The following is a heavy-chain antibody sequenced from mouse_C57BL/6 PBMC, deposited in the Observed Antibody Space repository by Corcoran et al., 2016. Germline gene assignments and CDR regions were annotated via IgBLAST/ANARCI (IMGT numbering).Heavy chain of an antibody. CDR1: GYTFTDYY. J-gene: IGHJ2*01. CDR3: ARSRITTVVVPFDY. D-gene: IGHD1-1*01. CDR2: IYPGSGNT. V-gene: IGHV1-76*01. Sequence: QVQLKQSGAELVRPGASVKLSCKASGYTFTDYYINWVKQRPGQGLEWIARIYPGSGNTYYNEKFKGKATLTAEKSSSTAYMQLSSLTSEDSAVYFCARSRITTVVVPFDYWGQGTTLTVSS.